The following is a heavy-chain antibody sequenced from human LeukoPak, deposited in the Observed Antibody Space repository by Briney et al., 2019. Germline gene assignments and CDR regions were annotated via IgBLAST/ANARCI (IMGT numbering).Heavy chain of an antibody. CDR3: ARFTPQGYGWGGYNRFDP. J-gene: IGHJ5*02. D-gene: IGHD3-16*01. Sequence: PSETLSLTCTVSGVSISSSNSYWGWIRQPPGKGLEWIGSIYYSGNTYYNASLKSQVSISIDTSKNQFSLRLTSVTAADTAVYYCARFTPQGYGWGGYNRFDPWGQGTLVTVSS. CDR2: IYYSGNT. CDR1: GVSISSSNSY. V-gene: IGHV4-39*01.